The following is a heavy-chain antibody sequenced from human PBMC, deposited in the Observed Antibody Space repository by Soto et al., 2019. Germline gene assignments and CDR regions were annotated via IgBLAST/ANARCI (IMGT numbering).Heavy chain of an antibody. CDR1: GGTFSTYT. V-gene: IGHV1-69*06. CDR3: ARGLECRGYCLNKPTWYGP. J-gene: IGHJ5*02. D-gene: IGHD2-15*01. CDR2: IIPIFGTP. Sequence: SVKVSCNASGGTFSTYTFSWVRQAPGQGLEWMGRIIPIFGTPYYAQKFQGRVTITADKSTSTVYMELSSLGSDDTAVYFCARGLECRGYCLNKPTWYGPWGHVPLFTVSS.